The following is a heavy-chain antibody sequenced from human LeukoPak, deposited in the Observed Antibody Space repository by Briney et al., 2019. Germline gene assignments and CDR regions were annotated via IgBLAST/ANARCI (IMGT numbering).Heavy chain of an antibody. Sequence: AASVKVSCKASGYTFTSCGISWVRQAPGQGLEWMGWISAYNGNTNYAQKLQGRVTMTTDTSTSTAYMELRSLRSDDTAVYYCARGGYSYGFSLIDYWGQGALVTVSS. CDR1: GYTFTSCG. V-gene: IGHV1-18*01. J-gene: IGHJ4*02. CDR3: ARGGYSYGFSLIDY. CDR2: ISAYNGNT. D-gene: IGHD5-18*01.